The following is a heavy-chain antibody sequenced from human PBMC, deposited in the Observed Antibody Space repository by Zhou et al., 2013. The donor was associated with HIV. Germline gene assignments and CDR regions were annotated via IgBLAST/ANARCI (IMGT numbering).Heavy chain of an antibody. CDR1: GYTFTSYD. Sequence: QVQLVQSGAEVKKPGASVKVSCKASGYTFTSYDVNWVRQATGQGLEWMGWINPNSGNTAYAQKFQGRVTITRNISTTTAHMELSSLTSEDTAVYYCGRRGSWGDRTTIIRGGVDVWGQGTTVSVSS. J-gene: IGHJ6*02. CDR3: GRRGSWGDRTTIIRGGVDV. V-gene: IGHV1-8*01. CDR2: INPNSGNT. D-gene: IGHD3-10*01.